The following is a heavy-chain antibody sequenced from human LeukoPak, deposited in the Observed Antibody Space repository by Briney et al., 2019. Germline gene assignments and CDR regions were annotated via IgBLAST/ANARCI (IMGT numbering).Heavy chain of an antibody. J-gene: IGHJ6*02. CDR1: GGSFSGYY. V-gene: IGHV4-34*01. CDR2: INHSGST. Sequence: PSETLSLTCAVYGGSFSGYYWSWIRQPPGKGLEWIGEINHSGSTNYNPSLKSRVTISVDTSKNQFSLKLSSVTAADTAVYYCARGTHNWNYVRYYYYGMDVWGQGTTVTVSS. CDR3: ARGTHNWNYVRYYYYGMDV. D-gene: IGHD1-7*01.